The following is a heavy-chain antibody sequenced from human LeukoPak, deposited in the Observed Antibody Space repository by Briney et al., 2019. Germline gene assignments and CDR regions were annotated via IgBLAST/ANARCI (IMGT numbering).Heavy chain of an antibody. V-gene: IGHV3-23*01. CDR1: GFTFSTYA. Sequence: SGGSLRLSCAASGFTFSTYAMTWVRQAPGKGLEWVSRISGSGGSTYYADADSVKGRFTISRDNSKNTLYLQMNSLRAEDTAVYYCARDRNWGLEYWGQGTLLIVSS. J-gene: IGHJ4*02. D-gene: IGHD7-27*01. CDR3: ARDRNWGLEY. CDR2: ISGSGGST.